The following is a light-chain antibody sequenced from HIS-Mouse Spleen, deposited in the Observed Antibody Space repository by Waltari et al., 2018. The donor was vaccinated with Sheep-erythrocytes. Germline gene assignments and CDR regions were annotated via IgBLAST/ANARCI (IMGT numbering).Light chain of an antibody. CDR1: QSVSSY. Sequence: EIVLTQSPATLSLSPGEIATLSCRASQSVSSYLTWYQQKPGQAPRPLIYDASNRATGIPARFSGSGSGTDFTLTISSLEPEDFAVYYCQQRSNWYTFGQGTKLEIK. V-gene: IGKV3-11*01. J-gene: IGKJ2*01. CDR2: DAS. CDR3: QQRSNWYT.